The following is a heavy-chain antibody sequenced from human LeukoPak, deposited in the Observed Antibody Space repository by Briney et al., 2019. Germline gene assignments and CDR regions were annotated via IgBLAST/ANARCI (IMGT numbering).Heavy chain of an antibody. D-gene: IGHD3-22*01. CDR3: AKDLVEYDSRLKADNWFDP. V-gene: IGHV3-23*01. CDR1: GFTFSSYA. CDR2: LTHSGGYT. J-gene: IGHJ5*02. Sequence: GGSLRLSCAASGFTFSSYAMNWVRQAPGKGLEWISSLTHSGGYTYYAESVKGRFTISRDNSKNTLYLRMNSLRAEDTAVYYCAKDLVEYDSRLKADNWFDPWGQGTLVTVSS.